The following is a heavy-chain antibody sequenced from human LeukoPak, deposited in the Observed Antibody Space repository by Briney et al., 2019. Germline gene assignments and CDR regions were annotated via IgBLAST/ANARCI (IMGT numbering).Heavy chain of an antibody. CDR3: ASPVLLIRGVTVDY. CDR2: INSSSSTI. Sequence: GGSLRLSCAASRFTSSSYAMSWVRQAPGKGLEWISYINSSSSTIYYADSVKGRFTVSRDNAKNSLYLQMKGLRAEDTAVNYCASPVLLIRGVTVDYWGQGTLVTVSS. CDR1: RFTSSSYA. V-gene: IGHV3-48*04. D-gene: IGHD3-10*01. J-gene: IGHJ4*02.